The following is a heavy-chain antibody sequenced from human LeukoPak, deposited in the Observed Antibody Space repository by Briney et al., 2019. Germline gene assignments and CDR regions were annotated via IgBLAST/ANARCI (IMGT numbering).Heavy chain of an antibody. Sequence: SETLSLTCTVSGGSISSSSYYWGWIRQPPGKGLEWIGSIYYSGSTYYNPSLKSRVTISVDTSKNQFSLKLSSVTAADTAVYYCARTAYDSSDFYRFDYWGQGTLVTVSS. V-gene: IGHV4-39*07. CDR3: ARTAYDSSDFYRFDY. CDR1: GGSISSSSYY. J-gene: IGHJ4*02. D-gene: IGHD3-22*01. CDR2: IYYSGST.